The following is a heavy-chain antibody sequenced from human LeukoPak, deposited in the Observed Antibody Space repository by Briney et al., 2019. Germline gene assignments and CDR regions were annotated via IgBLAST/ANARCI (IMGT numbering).Heavy chain of an antibody. CDR1: GYSISSGYY. V-gene: IGHV4-38-2*01. D-gene: IGHD1-26*01. CDR2: IYHTGST. J-gene: IGHJ4*02. Sequence: SETLCLTCAVSGYSISSGYYWGWLRQPPGKGLEWIGSIYHTGSTYYNPSLKSRVTISLDTSKNQFSLKLSSVTAADTAVYYCATFSGSYSYFGYWGQGTLVTVSS. CDR3: ATFSGSYSYFGY.